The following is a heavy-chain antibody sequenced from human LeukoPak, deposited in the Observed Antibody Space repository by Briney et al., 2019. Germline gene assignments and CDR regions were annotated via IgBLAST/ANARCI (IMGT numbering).Heavy chain of an antibody. CDR1: GDSISRYY. Sequence: SETLSLTCTVSGDSISRYYWSWIRQPAGKGLEWIGRIYNGGIITYNPSLKSRVTMSIDTSNNQFSLRLRFVTAADTAVYYCARGGRWLQFGPDYWGQGTLVTVSS. V-gene: IGHV4-4*07. CDR3: ARGGRWLQFGPDY. J-gene: IGHJ4*02. CDR2: IYNGGII. D-gene: IGHD5-24*01.